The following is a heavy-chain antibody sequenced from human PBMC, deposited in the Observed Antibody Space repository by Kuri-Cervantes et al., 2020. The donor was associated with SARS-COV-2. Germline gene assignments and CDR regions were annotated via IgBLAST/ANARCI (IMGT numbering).Heavy chain of an antibody. Sequence: GSLRLSCAVSGFSISSGYYWGWIRQPPGKGLEWIGNIYHSGATYYNPSLKSRVTISVDTSKNQFSLKLSSVTAADTAVYYCARLQVGALDYWGQGTLVTVSS. CDR2: IYHSGAT. J-gene: IGHJ4*02. CDR1: GFSISSGYY. CDR3: ARLQVGALDY. D-gene: IGHD1-26*01. V-gene: IGHV4-38-2*01.